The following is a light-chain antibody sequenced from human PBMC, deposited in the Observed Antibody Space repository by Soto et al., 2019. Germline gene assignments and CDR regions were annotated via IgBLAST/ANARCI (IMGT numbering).Light chain of an antibody. CDR2: GAS. V-gene: IGKV3D-15*01. CDR3: QQYTNWPPNT. CDR1: QSVSSN. Sequence: EIVMTQSPATLSVSPGERATLSCRASQSVSSNLAWYQQKPGQAPRLLIYGASTRATGIPERFSGSGSGTEFTLTISSLQSEDFAVYYCQQYTNWPPNTFGQGTRLEI. J-gene: IGKJ5*01.